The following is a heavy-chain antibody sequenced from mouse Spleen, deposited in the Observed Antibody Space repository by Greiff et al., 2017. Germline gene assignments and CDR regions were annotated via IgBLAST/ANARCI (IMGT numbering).Heavy chain of an antibody. V-gene: IGHV3-8*02. CDR3: ARSLRRSYAMDY. CDR2: ISYSGST. CDR1: GDSITSGY. J-gene: IGHJ4*01. Sequence: EVKVVESGPSLVKPSQTLSLTCSVTGDSITSGYWNWIRKFPGNKLEYMGYISYSGSTYYNPSLKSRISITRDTSKNQYYLQLNSVTTEDTATYYCARSLRRSYAMDYWGQGTSVTVSS. D-gene: IGHD2-12*01.